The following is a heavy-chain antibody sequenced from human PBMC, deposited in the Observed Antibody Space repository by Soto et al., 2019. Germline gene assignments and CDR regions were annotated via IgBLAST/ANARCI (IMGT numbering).Heavy chain of an antibody. CDR3: ARAPAVGAPTRHYYYYGMDV. Sequence: ASQKSSGNGSGYKVTIYLMAWVRQKPGKGLEWMGIIYPGDSDTRYSPSFQGQVTISADKSISTAFLQWSSLKASDTAMYYWARAPAVGAPTRHYYYYGMDVWGQGTTVTVSS. D-gene: IGHD1-26*01. J-gene: IGHJ6*02. V-gene: IGHV5-51*01. CDR2: IYPGDSDT. CDR1: GYKVTIYL.